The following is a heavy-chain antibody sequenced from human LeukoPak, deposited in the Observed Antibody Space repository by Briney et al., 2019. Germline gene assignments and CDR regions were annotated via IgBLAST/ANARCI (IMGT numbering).Heavy chain of an antibody. V-gene: IGHV4-34*01. Sequence: SETLSLTCAVYGGSFSGYYWSWIRQPPGKGLEWIGEINHSGSTNYNPSLKSRVTISVDTSKNQFSLKLSSVTAADTAVYYCARGGSSSRSPQYNWSDPWGQGTLVTVSS. D-gene: IGHD6-13*01. CDR3: ARGGSSSRSPQYNWSDP. CDR2: INHSGST. J-gene: IGHJ5*02. CDR1: GGSFSGYY.